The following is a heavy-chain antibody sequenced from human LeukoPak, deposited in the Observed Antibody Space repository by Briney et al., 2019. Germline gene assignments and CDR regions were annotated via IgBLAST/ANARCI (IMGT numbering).Heavy chain of an antibody. D-gene: IGHD1-26*01. J-gene: IGHJ4*02. CDR3: ARVSLGWWERLYYFDY. Sequence: ASVKVSCKASGYTFTSYYMHWVRQAPGQGLEWMGIINPSGGSTNYAQKLQGRVTMTTDTSTSTAYMELRSLRSDDTAVYYCARVSLGWWERLYYFDYWGQGTLVTVSS. V-gene: IGHV1-46*01. CDR1: GYTFTSYY. CDR2: INPSGGST.